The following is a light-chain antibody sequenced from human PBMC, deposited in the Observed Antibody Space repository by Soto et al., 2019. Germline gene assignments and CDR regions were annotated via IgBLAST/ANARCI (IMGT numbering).Light chain of an antibody. CDR2: SNN. Sequence: QSVLTQPPSASATPGQRVTISCSGSSSNIGSNTVNWYQQLPGKAPKLLILSNNQRPSGVPDRFSGSKSGTSASLAISGLQSEDEADYHCSAWDDSLNGDVFGTGTKLTVL. J-gene: IGLJ1*01. CDR1: SSNIGSNT. V-gene: IGLV1-44*01. CDR3: SAWDDSLNGDV.